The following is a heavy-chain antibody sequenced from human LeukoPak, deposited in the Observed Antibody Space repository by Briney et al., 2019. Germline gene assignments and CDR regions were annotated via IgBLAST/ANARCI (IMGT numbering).Heavy chain of an antibody. J-gene: IGHJ3*02. Sequence: PGGSLRLSCAASGFTFSDHYMDWVRQAPGKGLEWVGRTRNKANSYTTEYAASVKGRFTISRDDSKNSLYLQMNSLKTEDTAVYYCARPLNRDGYNDGAFDIWGQGTMVTVSS. D-gene: IGHD5-24*01. V-gene: IGHV3-72*01. CDR2: TRNKANSYTT. CDR3: ARPLNRDGYNDGAFDI. CDR1: GFTFSDHY.